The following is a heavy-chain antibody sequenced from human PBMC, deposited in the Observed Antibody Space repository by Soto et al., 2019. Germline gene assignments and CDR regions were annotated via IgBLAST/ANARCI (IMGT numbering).Heavy chain of an antibody. CDR1: EFTFNSHW. D-gene: IGHD1-1*01. Sequence: EVQLTESGGGLVQRGGSLRLSCVASEFTFNSHWMHWVRQVPGKGLLWVSQISEDGTYAIYADSVKGRFTISRDNPRDTLFLQMNSLRDEEPGFSYCVRGTRAWNGVDYWGQGTLVTVSS. J-gene: IGHJ4*02. CDR3: VRGTRAWNGVDY. CDR2: ISEDGTYA. V-gene: IGHV3-74*01.